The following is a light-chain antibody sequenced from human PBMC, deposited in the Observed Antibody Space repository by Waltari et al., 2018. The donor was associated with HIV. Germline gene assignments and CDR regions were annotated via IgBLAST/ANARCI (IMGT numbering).Light chain of an antibody. J-gene: IGKJ4*01. V-gene: IGKV3-11*01. CDR1: QSVNRY. Sequence: EIVLTQSPATLSLSPGERATLSCTASQSVNRYLAWFQQKPGQAPRLLIYEASNRATGIPARFSGSGSGTDFTLTIASLEPEDFAIYYCQQRSNWPLTFGGGTKVEIK. CDR2: EAS. CDR3: QQRSNWPLT.